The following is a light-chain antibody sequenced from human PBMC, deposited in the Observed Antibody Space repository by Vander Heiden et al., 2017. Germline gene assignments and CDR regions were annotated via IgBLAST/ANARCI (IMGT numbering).Light chain of an antibody. Sequence: QSALTQPRSVSGSPGQSVTISCTGTSRDVGGYNYVPWYQQRPGKAPKLMIYDVSKRPSGVPDRFSGSKSGSTASLTISGLQAEDEADYYCCSFAGSYTLVFGGGTKLTVL. CDR3: CSFAGSYTLV. V-gene: IGLV2-11*01. CDR2: DVS. J-gene: IGLJ2*01. CDR1: SRDVGGYNY.